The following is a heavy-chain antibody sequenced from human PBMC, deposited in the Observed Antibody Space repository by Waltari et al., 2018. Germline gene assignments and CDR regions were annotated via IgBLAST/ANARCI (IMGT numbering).Heavy chain of an antibody. CDR2: IKQDGSEK. V-gene: IGHV3-7*01. CDR3: ARYSYGPYYYYYYYMDV. J-gene: IGHJ6*03. Sequence: EVQLVESGGGLVQPGGSLRLSCAASGFTFRSYWMSWVRQPPGKGLEWVANIKQDGSEKYYVDSVKGRFTISRDNAKNSLYLQMNSLRAEDTAVYYCARYSYGPYYYYYYYMDVWGKGTTVTVSS. D-gene: IGHD5-18*01. CDR1: GFTFRSYW.